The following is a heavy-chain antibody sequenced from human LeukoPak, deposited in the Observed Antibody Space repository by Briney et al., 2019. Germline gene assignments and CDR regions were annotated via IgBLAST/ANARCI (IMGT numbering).Heavy chain of an antibody. CDR3: ARGYDSSGYCDY. CDR2: INPNSGGT. CDR1: GYTFTGYY. V-gene: IGHV1-2*02. Sequence: ASVKVSCKASGYTFTGYYMHWVRQAPGQGLEWMGWINPNSGGTNYAQKFQGRVTMTTDISTSTAYMELRSLRSDDTAVYYCARGYDSSGYCDYWGQGTLVTVSS. J-gene: IGHJ4*02. D-gene: IGHD3-22*01.